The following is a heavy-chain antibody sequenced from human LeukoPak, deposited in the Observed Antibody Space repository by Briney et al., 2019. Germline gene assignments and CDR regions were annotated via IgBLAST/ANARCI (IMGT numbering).Heavy chain of an antibody. CDR2: ISAYNGNT. V-gene: IGHV1-18*01. CDR1: GYTFTSYG. Sequence: PVASVKVSCKASGYTFTSYGISWVRQAPGQGLEWMGWISAYNGNTNYAQKLQGRVTMTRDTSISTAYMELSSLRSEDTAVYYCARHYYDSSGYYDYWGQGTLVTVSS. J-gene: IGHJ4*02. CDR3: ARHYYDSSGYYDY. D-gene: IGHD3-22*01.